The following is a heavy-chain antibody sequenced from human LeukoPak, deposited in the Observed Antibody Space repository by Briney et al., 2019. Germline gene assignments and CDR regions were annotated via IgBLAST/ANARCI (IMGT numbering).Heavy chain of an antibody. V-gene: IGHV3-48*03. CDR2: ISSSGSTI. D-gene: IGHD7-27*01. CDR1: GFTFSSYE. CDR3: ARGERGLGIGLSNWFDP. J-gene: IGHJ5*02. Sequence: GGSLRLSCAASGFTFSSYEMNWVRQAPGKGLEWVSYISSSGSTIYCADSVKGRFTISRDNAKNSLYLQMNSLRAEDTAVYYCARGERGLGIGLSNWFDPWGQGTLVTVSS.